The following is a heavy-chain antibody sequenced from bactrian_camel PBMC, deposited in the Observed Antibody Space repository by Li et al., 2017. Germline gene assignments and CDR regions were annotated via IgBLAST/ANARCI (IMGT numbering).Heavy chain of an antibody. V-gene: IGHV3S6*01. CDR3: AADPRGSGY. D-gene: IGHD3*01. CDR1: GFSISTYC. J-gene: IGHJ4*01. Sequence: LVESGGGSVQSGGSLRLSCVASGFSISTYCMGWFRQAPGKEREGVSGINRDGSATDYADSVKGRFTMFRDNVKNTIFLQMNSLKTEDTVVYHCAADPRGSGYWGQGTQVTVS. CDR2: INRDGSAT.